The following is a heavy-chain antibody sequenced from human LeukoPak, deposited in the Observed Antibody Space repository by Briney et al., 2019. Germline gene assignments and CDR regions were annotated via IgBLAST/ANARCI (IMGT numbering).Heavy chain of an antibody. V-gene: IGHV5-51*01. CDR3: ARQGVGSSSWGY. CDR2: IFPADSDT. Sequence: MTGGSLRLSCKTSGYIFTNSWIGWVRQEPGKGLEWMGVIFPADSDTRYSPSFQGQVTISADKSITTAYLQWSSLEASDTAIYYCARQGVGSSSWGYWGQGTLVTVSS. D-gene: IGHD6-6*01. J-gene: IGHJ4*02. CDR1: GYIFTNSW.